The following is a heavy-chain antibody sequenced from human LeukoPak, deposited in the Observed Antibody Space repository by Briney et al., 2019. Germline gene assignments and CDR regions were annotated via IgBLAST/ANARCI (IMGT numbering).Heavy chain of an antibody. CDR1: GGPISSYY. D-gene: IGHD3-10*01. CDR3: ARADTYYYGSGSYPRGNAFDI. Sequence: SETLSLTCTVSGGPISSYYWSWLRQPPGKGLEWIGYIYYSGSTNYNPSLKSRVTISVDTSKKQFSLKLSSVTAADTAVYYCARADTYYYGSGSYPRGNAFDIWGQGTMVTGSS. V-gene: IGHV4-59*01. CDR2: IYYSGST. J-gene: IGHJ3*02.